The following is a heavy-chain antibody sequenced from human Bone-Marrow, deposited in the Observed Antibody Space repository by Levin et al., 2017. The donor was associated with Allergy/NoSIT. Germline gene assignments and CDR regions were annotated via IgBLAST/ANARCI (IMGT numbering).Heavy chain of an antibody. J-gene: IGHJ4*02. CDR2: MNPSSGGT. CDR1: GYPFTTYD. V-gene: IGHV1-8*01. CDR3: AREENSSGGRAHDY. Sequence: ASVKVSCKTSGYPFTTYDINWVRQAPGQGLEWMGWMNPSSGGTHYAQKFEGRLTMTRNASISTAYMELSSLKSEDTAVYYCAREENSSGGRAHDYWGQGTVVIVSS. D-gene: IGHD6-19*01.